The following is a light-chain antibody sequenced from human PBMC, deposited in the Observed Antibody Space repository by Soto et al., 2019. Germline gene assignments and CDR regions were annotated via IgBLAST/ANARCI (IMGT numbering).Light chain of an antibody. CDR1: RSDIGDSNF. CDR3: ASFRSGTILV. CDR2: EVN. J-gene: IGLJ1*01. Sequence: QSVLTQPAYVSGSPGQSVTISCTGPRSDIGDSNFISWYQHSPGKAPRLLIYEVNNRPSGVSRRFSGSKAGNTASLTISGLLDDDEADYFCASFRSGTILVFGSGTKVT. V-gene: IGLV2-14*01.